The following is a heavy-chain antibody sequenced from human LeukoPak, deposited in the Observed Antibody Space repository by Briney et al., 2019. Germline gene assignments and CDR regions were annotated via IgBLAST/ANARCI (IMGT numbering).Heavy chain of an antibody. D-gene: IGHD3-10*01. V-gene: IGHV3-30*04. Sequence: PGGSLRLSCAASGFTFSSYAMHWVRQAPGKGLEWVAVISYDGSNKYYADSVKGRFTISRDNSKNTLYLQMNSLSAEDTAVYYCARTYYYGSGSYYNVLYAFDIWGQGTMVTVSS. J-gene: IGHJ3*02. CDR3: ARTYYYGSGSYYNVLYAFDI. CDR1: GFTFSSYA. CDR2: ISYDGSNK.